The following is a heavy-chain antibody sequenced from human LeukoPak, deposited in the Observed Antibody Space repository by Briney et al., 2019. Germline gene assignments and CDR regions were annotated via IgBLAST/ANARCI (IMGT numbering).Heavy chain of an antibody. Sequence: PGGSLRLSCAASGFTFSSYAMHWVRQAPGKGLEWVAVISYDGSNKYYADSVKGRFTISRDNSKNTLYLQMNSLRAEDTAVYYCAKDGPGGSSGYKPFDYWGQGTLVTVSS. D-gene: IGHD3-22*01. CDR2: ISYDGSNK. V-gene: IGHV3-30-3*01. CDR3: AKDGPGGSSGYKPFDY. J-gene: IGHJ4*02. CDR1: GFTFSSYA.